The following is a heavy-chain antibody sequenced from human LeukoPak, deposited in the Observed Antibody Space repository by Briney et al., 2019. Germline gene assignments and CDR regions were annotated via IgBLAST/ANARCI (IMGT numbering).Heavy chain of an antibody. CDR1: GYTFTGYY. D-gene: IGHD6-13*01. V-gene: IGHV1-2*02. CDR2: INPNSGGT. Sequence: ASVKVSCKASGYTFTGYYMHWVRQAPGQGLEWMGWINPNSGGTNYAQKFQGRVTMTRDTSISTAYMELSRLRSDDTAVYYCAREYSSSWYGSRMFDPWGQGTLVTVSS. CDR3: AREYSSSWYGSRMFDP. J-gene: IGHJ5*02.